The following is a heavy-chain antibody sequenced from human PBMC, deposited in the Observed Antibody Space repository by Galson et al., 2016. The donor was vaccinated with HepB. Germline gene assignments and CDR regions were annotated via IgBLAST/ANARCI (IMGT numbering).Heavy chain of an antibody. D-gene: IGHD1-26*01. V-gene: IGHV3-23*01. J-gene: IGHJ4*02. CDR3: ARDRGYYSHFDS. CDR2: ISASGDTT. Sequence: SLRLSCAASGFTFSSYAMTWVRQAPGKGLEWVSTISASGDTTYYADSVKGRFTISRDNAENTLYLQMNSLRAEDTAVYYCARDRGYYSHFDSWGQGTLVTVSS. CDR1: GFTFSSYA.